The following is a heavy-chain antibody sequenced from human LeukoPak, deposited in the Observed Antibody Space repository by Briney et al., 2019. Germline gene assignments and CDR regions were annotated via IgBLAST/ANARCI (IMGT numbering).Heavy chain of an antibody. D-gene: IGHD6-19*01. CDR1: GFTFSKYW. J-gene: IGHJ4*02. Sequence: GGSLRLSCPASGFTFSKYWMLWVRQAQGKGLEGVSRINTDGTVTTYADSVKGRFTVSRDNADNTTFLQMNSVRDEDTAVYYCATKQWLAPPPDSWGQGTPVTVSS. V-gene: IGHV3-74*01. CDR3: ATKQWLAPPPDS. CDR2: INTDGTVT.